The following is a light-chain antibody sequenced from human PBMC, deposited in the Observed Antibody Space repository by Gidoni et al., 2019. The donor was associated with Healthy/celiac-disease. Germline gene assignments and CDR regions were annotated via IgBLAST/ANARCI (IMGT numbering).Light chain of an antibody. CDR1: QSVSSY. Sequence: VLTQFPATLSLSPGERATLSCRDSQSVSSYLAWYQQRPGQAPRPLIYDASNRATGIPARCSGSGSGTDFTLTISGLGPEDFAVYFCQQRSNWPPLTFGGGTKVEIK. V-gene: IGKV3-11*01. CDR3: QQRSNWPPLT. CDR2: DAS. J-gene: IGKJ4*01.